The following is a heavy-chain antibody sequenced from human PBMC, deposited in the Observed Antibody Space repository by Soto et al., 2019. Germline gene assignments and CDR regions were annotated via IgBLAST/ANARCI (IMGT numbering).Heavy chain of an antibody. V-gene: IGHV4-59*01. CDR1: GGSISGYY. CDR3: ARDLGVVATINYYYYYGMDV. J-gene: IGHJ6*02. CDR2: IYYSGST. D-gene: IGHD5-12*01. Sequence: SETLCVRCTVAGGSISGYYGSWIRQPTGKGLEWIGYIYYSGSTNYNPSLKSRVTISVDTSKNQFSLKLSSVTAADTAVYYCARDLGVVATINYYYYYGMDVWGQGTTVTVSS.